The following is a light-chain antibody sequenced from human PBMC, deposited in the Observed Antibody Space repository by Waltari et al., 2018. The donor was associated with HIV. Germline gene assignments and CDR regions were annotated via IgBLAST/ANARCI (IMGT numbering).Light chain of an antibody. Sequence: EIVLTQSPGTLSLSPGERATLSCRASQSLTSAYLAWYQQKPGQAPRLLIYGASSRATGISDRFSGSGSGTDFTLTISRLEPEDFAVYYCQQYDSSPLTFGGGTKVEIK. CDR1: QSLTSAY. V-gene: IGKV3-20*01. J-gene: IGKJ4*01. CDR3: QQYDSSPLT. CDR2: GAS.